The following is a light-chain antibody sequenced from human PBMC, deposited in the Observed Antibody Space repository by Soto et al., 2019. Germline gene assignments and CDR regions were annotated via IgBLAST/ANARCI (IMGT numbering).Light chain of an antibody. V-gene: IGKV3-11*01. J-gene: IGKJ4*01. Sequence: EIVLAQSPATLSLSPGERATLSCRARQRVSSYLAWYQQRPGQAPRLLIYDASNRATGIPARFSGSGSGTDFTLTISSLEPEDFAVYYCQQRRNWPPLTFGGGTKVEI. CDR2: DAS. CDR1: QRVSSY. CDR3: QQRRNWPPLT.